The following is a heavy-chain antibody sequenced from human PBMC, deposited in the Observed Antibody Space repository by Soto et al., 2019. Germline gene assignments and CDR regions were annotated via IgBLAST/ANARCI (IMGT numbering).Heavy chain of an antibody. CDR2: ISAYNGNT. V-gene: IGHV1-18*01. CDR3: ARVLEYSSSSPPVPYDY. J-gene: IGHJ4*02. Sequence: VASVKVSCKASGYTFTSYGISWVRQAPGQGLEWMGWISAYNGNTNYAQKLQGRVTMTTDTSTSTAYMELRSLRSDDTAVYYCARVLEYSSSSPPVPYDYWGQGTLVTVSS. CDR1: GYTFTSYG. D-gene: IGHD6-6*01.